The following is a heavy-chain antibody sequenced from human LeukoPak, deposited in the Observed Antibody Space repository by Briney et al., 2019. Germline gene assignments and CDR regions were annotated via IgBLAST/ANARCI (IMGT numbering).Heavy chain of an antibody. D-gene: IGHD2-15*01. Sequence: GRSLRLSCAASGFTFSSYGMHWVRQAPGKGLEWVAVISYDGSNKYYADSVKGRFTISRDNSKNTLYLQMNSLRAEDTAVYYCAKDQIHHCSGGGCYLDYWGQGTLVTVSS. CDR2: ISYDGSNK. CDR1: GFTFSSYG. V-gene: IGHV3-30*18. CDR3: AKDQIHHCSGGGCYLDY. J-gene: IGHJ4*02.